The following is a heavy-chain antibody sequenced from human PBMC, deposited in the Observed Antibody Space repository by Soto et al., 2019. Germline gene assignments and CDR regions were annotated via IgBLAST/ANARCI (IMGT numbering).Heavy chain of an antibody. V-gene: IGHV3-53*01. D-gene: IGHD6-6*01. CDR1: GFTVSSNY. Sequence: GSLRLSCAASGFTVSSNYMSWVRQAPGKGLEWVSVIYSGGSTYYADSVKGRFTISRDNSKNTLYLQMNSLRAEDTAVYYCARGGAARQVYSYGMDVWGQGTTVTVSS. CDR3: ARGGAARQVYSYGMDV. CDR2: IYSGGST. J-gene: IGHJ6*02.